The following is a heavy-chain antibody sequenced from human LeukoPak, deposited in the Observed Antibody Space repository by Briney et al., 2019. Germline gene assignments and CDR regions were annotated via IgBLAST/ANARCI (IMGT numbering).Heavy chain of an antibody. CDR1: GYSIRSGYH. Sequence: PSETLSLTCSVSGYSIRSGYHWAWIRQPPGKGLERIGSINYSEKPYYNPSLKSRVNISVDTSKNQFSLKMTSVTAADTAFYFCARSEINDYMNYWGQGMPVTVSS. CDR3: ARSEINDYMNY. CDR2: INYSEKP. V-gene: IGHV4-38-2*02. J-gene: IGHJ4*02. D-gene: IGHD4-11*01.